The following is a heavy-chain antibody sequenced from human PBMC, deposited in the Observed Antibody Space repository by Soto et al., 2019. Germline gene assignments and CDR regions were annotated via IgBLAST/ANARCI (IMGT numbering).Heavy chain of an antibody. CDR1: GYTFTSYG. CDR2: ISAYNGNT. D-gene: IGHD3-16*02. J-gene: IGHJ4*02. V-gene: IGHV1-18*01. Sequence: ASVKVSCKASGYTFTSYGISWVRQAPGQGLEWMGWISAYNGNTNYAQKLQGRVTMTTDTSTSTAYMELRSLRSDDTAVYYCASSLLITFGGVIGGFDYWGQGTLVTVS. CDR3: ASSLLITFGGVIGGFDY.